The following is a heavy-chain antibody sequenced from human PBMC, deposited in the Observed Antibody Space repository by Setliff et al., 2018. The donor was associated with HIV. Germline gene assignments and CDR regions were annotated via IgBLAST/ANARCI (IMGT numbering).Heavy chain of an antibody. D-gene: IGHD1-26*01. CDR2: IYHSGIT. J-gene: IGHJ3*02. CDR1: GYSISSGYY. Sequence: PSETLSLTCTVSGYSISSGYYWGWIRQPPGKGLEWSGSIYHSGITYYNSSLKSRVTISVDTSKNQFSLNLTAVTAADTAVYYCARLGYSGSLVGAFDIWGQGTMVTVS. V-gene: IGHV4-38-2*02. CDR3: ARLGYSGSLVGAFDI.